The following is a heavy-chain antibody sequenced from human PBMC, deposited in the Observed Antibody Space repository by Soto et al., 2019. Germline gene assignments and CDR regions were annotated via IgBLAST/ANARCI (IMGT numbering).Heavy chain of an antibody. CDR1: GGSISSCGCY. Sequence: QVHLQESGPGLVKPSQTLSLTCTVSGGSISSCGCYWSWIHQHPGKGLEWIGYIYYSGSTSYNPSLKSRVTSSVDTFKNQFSLTLSSVTAADTDVYYCARVHYDILTGYYNWFDPWGQGPLLTVSS. V-gene: IGHV4-31*03. J-gene: IGHJ5*02. CDR2: IYYSGST. CDR3: ARVHYDILTGYYNWFDP. D-gene: IGHD3-9*01.